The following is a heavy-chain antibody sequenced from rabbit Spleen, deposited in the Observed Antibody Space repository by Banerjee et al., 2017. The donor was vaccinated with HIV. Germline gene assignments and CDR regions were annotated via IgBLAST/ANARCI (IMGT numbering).Heavy chain of an antibody. D-gene: IGHD1-1*01. J-gene: IGHJ4*01. Sequence: QEQLVESGGGLVKPEGSLTLTCKASGFSFGDRDVMCWVRQAPGKGLEWIACINVATGKPVYATWAKGRFTISRTSSTTVTLRMTSLTAADTATYFCARDLVAVIGWNFNLWGPGTLVTVS. V-gene: IGHV1S45*01. CDR2: INVATGKP. CDR1: GFSFGDRDV. CDR3: ARDLVAVIGWNFNL.